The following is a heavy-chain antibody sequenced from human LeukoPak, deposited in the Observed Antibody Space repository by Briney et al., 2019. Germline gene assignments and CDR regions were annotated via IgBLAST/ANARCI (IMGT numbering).Heavy chain of an antibody. CDR2: INPSGGST. D-gene: IGHD3-9*01. J-gene: IGHJ5*02. V-gene: IGHV1-46*01. CDR1: GYTFTSYY. CDR3: AREANYDILTGYNNWFDP. Sequence: GAPVKVSCKASGYTFTSYYMHWVRQAPGQGLEWMGIINPSGGSTSYAQKFQGRVTMTRDMSTSTVYMELSSLRSEDTAVYYCAREANYDILTGYNNWFDPWGQGTLVTVSS.